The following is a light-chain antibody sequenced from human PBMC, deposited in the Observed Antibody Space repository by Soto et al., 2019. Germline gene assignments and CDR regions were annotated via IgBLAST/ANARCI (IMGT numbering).Light chain of an antibody. J-gene: IGLJ3*02. V-gene: IGLV7-43*01. CDR2: STS. CDR1: TGAVTTTHY. CDR3: LLYPGNTWV. Sequence: QTVVTQEPSLTVSPGGTVTLTCASGTGAVTTTHYPSWVQQKPGHAPRTLIYSTSKKHSWTPARSSGSLLGDRPALTLLGVQPEDEPGYFCLLYPGNTWVFGRGTKLTVL.